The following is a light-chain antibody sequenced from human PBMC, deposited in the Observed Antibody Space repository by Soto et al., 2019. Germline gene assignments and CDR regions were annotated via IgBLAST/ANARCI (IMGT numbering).Light chain of an antibody. CDR2: KSS. CDR1: HSVRIW. J-gene: IGKJ1*01. V-gene: IGKV1-5*03. Sequence: DIQMTQSPSTLSGSVGYRVTVSCGASHSVRIWLAWYQQKPGRAPKLLIYKSSILESGVPSRFSGSGSGTEFALTISSLQPDDLATYYCQQFNTPPWTFGQGTKVDIK. CDR3: QQFNTPPWT.